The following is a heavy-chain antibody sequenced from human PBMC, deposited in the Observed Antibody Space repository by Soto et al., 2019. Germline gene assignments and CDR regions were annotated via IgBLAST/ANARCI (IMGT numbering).Heavy chain of an antibody. CDR3: AANYYDSSGYYPNQLDY. D-gene: IGHD3-22*01. J-gene: IGHJ4*02. Sequence: GGSLRLSCAASGFTFSSYAMSWVRQAPGKGLEWVSAISGSGGSTYYADSVKGRFTISRDNSKNTLYLQMNSLRAEDTAVYYCAANYYDSSGYYPNQLDYWGQGTLVTVSS. CDR2: ISGSGGST. V-gene: IGHV3-23*01. CDR1: GFTFSSYA.